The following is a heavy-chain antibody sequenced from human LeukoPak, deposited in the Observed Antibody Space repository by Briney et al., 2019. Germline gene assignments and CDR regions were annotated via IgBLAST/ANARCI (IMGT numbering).Heavy chain of an antibody. Sequence: ASVKVSCKASGYTFTSYGISWVRQAPGQGLEWMGWISAYNGNTNYAQKFQGRVTMTRDTSTSTVYMELSSLRSEDTAVYYCARDQVATVEGFDPWGQGTLVTVSS. J-gene: IGHJ5*02. CDR1: GYTFTSYG. CDR2: ISAYNGNT. V-gene: IGHV1-18*01. D-gene: IGHD4-23*01. CDR3: ARDQVATVEGFDP.